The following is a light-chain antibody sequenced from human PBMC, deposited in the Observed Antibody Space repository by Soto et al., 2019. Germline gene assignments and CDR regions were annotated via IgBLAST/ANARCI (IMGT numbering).Light chain of an antibody. Sequence: QSVLTQPRSVSGSPGQSVTISCTGTSTDVGGYNYVSWYQQHPGKVPKLMLYDVSKRPSGFPDRFSGSKSGNTASLTFSGLQAEDEADYYCCSYAGRDTLYGFGSGTKVTVL. CDR1: STDVGGYNY. CDR3: CSYAGRDTLYG. V-gene: IGLV2-11*01. J-gene: IGLJ1*01. CDR2: DVS.